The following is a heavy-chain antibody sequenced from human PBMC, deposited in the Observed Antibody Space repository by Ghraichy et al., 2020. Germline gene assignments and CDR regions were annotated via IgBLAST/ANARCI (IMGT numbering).Heavy chain of an antibody. CDR3: ARDIIEGAAAGPELAGDY. V-gene: IGHV1-18*01. Sequence: ASVKVSCKASGYTFTSYGISWVRQAPGQGLEWMGWISAYNGNTNYALKLQGRVTMTTDTSTSTAYMELRSLRSDDTAVYYCARDIIEGAAAGPELAGDYWGQGTLVTVSS. CDR2: ISAYNGNT. CDR1: GYTFTSYG. D-gene: IGHD6-13*01. J-gene: IGHJ4*02.